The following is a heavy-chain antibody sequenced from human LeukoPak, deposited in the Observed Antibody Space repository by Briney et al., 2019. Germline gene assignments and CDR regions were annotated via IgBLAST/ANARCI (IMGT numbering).Heavy chain of an antibody. CDR2: ISGSGGST. Sequence: PGGCLSLSCAASGFTFSSYAMSWVRQAPGKGLEWVSAISGSGGSTYYADSVKGRFTISRDNSKNTLYLQMNSLRAEDTAVYYCAKGFVYPHDAFDIWGQGTMVTVSS. CDR3: AKGFVYPHDAFDI. CDR1: GFTFSSYA. V-gene: IGHV3-23*01. J-gene: IGHJ3*02. D-gene: IGHD3-10*01.